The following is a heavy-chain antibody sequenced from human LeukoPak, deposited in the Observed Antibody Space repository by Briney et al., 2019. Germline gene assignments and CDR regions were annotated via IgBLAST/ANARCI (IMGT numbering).Heavy chain of an antibody. V-gene: IGHV3-48*04. CDR2: LSSSSGTI. CDR1: GFTFSSYS. Sequence: GGSLRLSCAASGFTFSSYSMNWVRQAPGKGLEWVSYLSSSSGTIYYADSVRGRFTISRDNAKNSLYLQMNSLRAEDTAVYYCARKLYDSGNYYLDYWGQGTLVTVSS. CDR3: ARKLYDSGNYYLDY. J-gene: IGHJ4*02. D-gene: IGHD3-10*01.